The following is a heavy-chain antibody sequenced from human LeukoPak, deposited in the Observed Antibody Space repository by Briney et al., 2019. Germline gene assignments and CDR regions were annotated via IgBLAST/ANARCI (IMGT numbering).Heavy chain of an antibody. J-gene: IGHJ4*02. D-gene: IGHD6-13*01. V-gene: IGHV3-23*01. CDR2: ISGSGGST. Sequence: GGSLRLSCAASGFTFSSYAMSWVRQAPGKGLEWVSAISGSGGSTYYADSVRGRFTISRDNSKNTLYLQMNSLRAEDTAVYYCAKSQYSSSWYGSYWGQGTLVTVSS. CDR1: GFTFSSYA. CDR3: AKSQYSSSWYGSY.